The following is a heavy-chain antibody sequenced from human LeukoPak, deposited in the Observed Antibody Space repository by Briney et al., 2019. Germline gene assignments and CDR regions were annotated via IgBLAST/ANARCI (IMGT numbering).Heavy chain of an antibody. CDR1: GFTFSSYV. CDR3: AKGLYYYGSGSHSYFDY. J-gene: IGHJ4*02. D-gene: IGHD3-10*01. Sequence: GGSLRLSCAASGFTFSSYVMHWVRQAPGKGLEWVAVISYDGSNKYYADSVKGRFTISRDNSKNTLYLQMNSLRAEDTAVYYCAKGLYYYGSGSHSYFDYWGQGTLVTVSS. V-gene: IGHV3-30*18. CDR2: ISYDGSNK.